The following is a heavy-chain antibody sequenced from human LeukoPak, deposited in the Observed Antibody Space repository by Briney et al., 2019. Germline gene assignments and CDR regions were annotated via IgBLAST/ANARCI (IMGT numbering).Heavy chain of an antibody. Sequence: PGGSLRLSCAASGFTFSSYAMHWVRQAPGKGLEYVSAISSNGGSTYYANSVKGRFTISRDNSKNTLYLQMGSLRAEDMAVYYCARDPRYCSGGSCYPLYYFDYWGQGTLVTVSS. V-gene: IGHV3-64*01. CDR1: GFTFSSYA. CDR3: ARDPRYCSGGSCYPLYYFDY. J-gene: IGHJ4*02. CDR2: ISSNGGST. D-gene: IGHD2-15*01.